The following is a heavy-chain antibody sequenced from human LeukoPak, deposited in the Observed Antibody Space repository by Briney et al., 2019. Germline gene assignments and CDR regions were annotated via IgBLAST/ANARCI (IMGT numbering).Heavy chain of an antibody. CDR1: GFTFSSYG. Sequence: GGTLRLSCAASGFTFSSYGMHWVRQAPGKGLEWVAYIRYDGSNKYYADSVKGRFTISRDNSKNTLYLQMNSLRAEDTAVYYCAKDGPDGSWGDYWGQGTLVTVSS. J-gene: IGHJ4*02. CDR2: IRYDGSNK. D-gene: IGHD3-16*01. V-gene: IGHV3-30*02. CDR3: AKDGPDGSWGDY.